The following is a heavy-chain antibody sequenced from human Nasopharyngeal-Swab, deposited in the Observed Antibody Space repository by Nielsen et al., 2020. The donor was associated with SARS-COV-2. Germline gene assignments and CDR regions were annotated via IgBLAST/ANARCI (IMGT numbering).Heavy chain of an antibody. CDR2: INGPGTTI. V-gene: IGHV3-74*01. D-gene: IGHD4-17*01. J-gene: IGHJ4*02. CDR1: GFTFSNYW. CDR3: AREKYYYGDYER. Sequence: GESLKISCEASGFTFSNYWMHWVRQVPGKGLVWVSRINGPGTTINYADPVKGRFTISRDNAKNTLSLQMNSLRAEDSAVYYCAREKYYYGDYERWGQGTLVTVSS.